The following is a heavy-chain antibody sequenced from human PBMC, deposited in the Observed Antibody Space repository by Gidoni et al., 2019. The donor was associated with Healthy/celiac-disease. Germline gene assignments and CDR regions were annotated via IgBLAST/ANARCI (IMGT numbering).Heavy chain of an antibody. J-gene: IGHJ1*01. V-gene: IGHV1-2*02. D-gene: IGHD1-26*01. CDR2: INPNSGGT. CDR3: ARDFQVGASSAEYFQH. Sequence: QVQLVQSGAEVKKPGASVKVSCKASGYTFTGYYMHWVRQAPGQGLEWMGWINPNSGGTNYAQKFQGRVTMTRDTSISTPYMELSRLRSDDTAVYYCARDFQVGASSAEYFQHWGQGTLVTVSS. CDR1: GYTFTGYY.